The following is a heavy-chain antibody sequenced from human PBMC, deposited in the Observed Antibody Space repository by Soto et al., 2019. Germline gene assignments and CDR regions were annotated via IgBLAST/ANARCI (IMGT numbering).Heavy chain of an antibody. CDR3: ARLSPLRSYYGSGSSSTN. J-gene: IGHJ4*02. Sequence: ETLSLTCTVSGGSISSSSYYWGWIRQPPGKGLEWIGSIYYSGSTYYNPSLKSRVTISVDTSKNQFSLKLSSVTAADTAVYDCARLSPLRSYYGSGSSSTNWGQGTLVTVSS. V-gene: IGHV4-39*01. CDR1: GGSISSSSYY. CDR2: IYYSGST. D-gene: IGHD3-10*01.